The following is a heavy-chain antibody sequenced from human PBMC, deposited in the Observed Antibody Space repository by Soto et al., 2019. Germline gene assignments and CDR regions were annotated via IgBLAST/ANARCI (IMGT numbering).Heavy chain of an antibody. J-gene: IGHJ6*02. D-gene: IGHD2-21*02. V-gene: IGHV4-30-4*01. CDR3: AREDDGGDRDYYGLDV. CDR1: GGSISFDHYH. Sequence: QVQLQQSGPGLVKPSQTLSLTCTVSGGSISFDHYHWTWIRQPPGKGLEWIGYVHYSGSVLYNPSLQSRVSISVYTSKNQFSLKLSSVTAADTAVYFCAREDDGGDRDYYGLDVWGQGTTVTVSS. CDR2: VHYSGSV.